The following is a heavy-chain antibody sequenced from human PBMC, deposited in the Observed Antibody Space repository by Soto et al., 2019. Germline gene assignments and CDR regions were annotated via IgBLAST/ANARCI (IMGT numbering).Heavy chain of an antibody. CDR1: GGTFSSYA. V-gene: IGHV1-69*01. CDR3: ARVPGATVTTLGMDV. CDR2: IIPIFGIA. Sequence: QVQLVQSGAEVKKPGSSVKVSCTASGGTFSSYAISWVRQAPGQGLEWMGGIIPIFGIAHYAKKFQGRVTITADESTSTAYMELSSLRSEDTAVYYWARVPGATVTTLGMDVWGKGTTVTVSS. D-gene: IGHD4-17*01. J-gene: IGHJ6*04.